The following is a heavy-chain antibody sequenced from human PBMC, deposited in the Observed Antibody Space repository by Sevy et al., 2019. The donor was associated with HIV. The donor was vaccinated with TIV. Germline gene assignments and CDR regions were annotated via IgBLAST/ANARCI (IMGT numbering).Heavy chain of an antibody. Sequence: GGSLRLSCVASGSSFGIHWMSWVRQAPGKGLEWVAKINQDGGRKYYVDSVKGRFTISRDNAKSSLYLQMNSLRVEDTALYYCARDPDPVPGVAFDVWGQGTMVTVSS. J-gene: IGHJ3*01. V-gene: IGHV3-7*01. CDR3: ARDPDPVPGVAFDV. CDR1: GSSFGIHW. CDR2: INQDGGRK.